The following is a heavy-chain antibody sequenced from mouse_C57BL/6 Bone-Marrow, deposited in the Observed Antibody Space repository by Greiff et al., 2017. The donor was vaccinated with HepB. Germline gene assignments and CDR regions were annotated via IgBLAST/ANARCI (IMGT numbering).Heavy chain of an antibody. CDR3: VRSLIYYDYDGFAY. CDR1: GFSFNTYA. CDR2: IRSKSNNYAT. V-gene: IGHV10-1*01. J-gene: IGHJ3*01. Sequence: EVMLVESGGGLVQPKGSLKLSCAASGFSFNTYAMNWVRQAPGKGLEWVARIRSKSNNYATYYADSVKDRFTISRDDSESMLYLQMNNLKTEDTAMYYCVRSLIYYDYDGFAYWGQGTLVTVSA. D-gene: IGHD2-4*01.